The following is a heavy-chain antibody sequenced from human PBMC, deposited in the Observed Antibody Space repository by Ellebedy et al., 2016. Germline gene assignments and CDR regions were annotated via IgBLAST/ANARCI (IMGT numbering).Heavy chain of an antibody. CDR2: IGTAGDT. D-gene: IGHD1-26*01. V-gene: IGHV3-13*01. CDR3: ARGMGDYYYGMDV. CDR1: GFTFSSYD. J-gene: IGHJ6*02. Sequence: GGSLRLXCAASGFTFSSYDMHWVRQATGKGLEWVSAIGTAGDTYYPGSVKGRFTISRENAKNSLYLQMNSLRAGDTAVYYCARGMGDYYYGMDVWGQGTTVTVSS.